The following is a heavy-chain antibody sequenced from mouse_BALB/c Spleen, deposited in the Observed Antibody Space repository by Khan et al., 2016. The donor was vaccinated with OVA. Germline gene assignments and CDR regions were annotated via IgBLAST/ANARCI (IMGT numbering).Heavy chain of an antibody. V-gene: IGHV3-2*02. J-gene: IGHJ2*01. CDR2: ISYSGNT. D-gene: IGHD1-1*01. Sequence: DVQLQESGPGLVKPSQSLSLTCTVTGYSITSDYAWNWIRQFPGNKLEWMGYISYSGNTKFNPSIKSRISITQDTSKNQFFLQLNSVTTEDTATYYCARIYGGDVDYWGQGTTLTVAS. CDR1: GYSITSDYA. CDR3: ARIYGGDVDY.